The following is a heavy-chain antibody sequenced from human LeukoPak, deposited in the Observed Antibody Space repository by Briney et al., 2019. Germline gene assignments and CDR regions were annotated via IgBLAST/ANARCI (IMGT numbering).Heavy chain of an antibody. V-gene: IGHV3-23*01. Sequence: GGSLRLSCAASGFTFSTLDMSWVRQAPGKGLEWVSAISGSGGSTYYADSVKGRFTISRDNSKNTLYLQMNSLRAEDTAVYYCAKVGRDGYNVFDYWGQGTLVTVSS. D-gene: IGHD5-24*01. CDR3: AKVGRDGYNVFDY. CDR1: GFTFSTLD. J-gene: IGHJ4*02. CDR2: ISGSGGST.